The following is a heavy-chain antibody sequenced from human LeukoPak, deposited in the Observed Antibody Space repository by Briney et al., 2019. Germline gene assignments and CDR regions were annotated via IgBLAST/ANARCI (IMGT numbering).Heavy chain of an antibody. CDR1: NGSVSDGYYY. D-gene: IGHD4-17*01. CDR3: ARAPQPTSYGDYGKRYFDL. Sequence: SETLSLTCTVSNGSVSDGYYYWNWIRQPPGKGLEWIGYILHSGTINNNPSLKSRVIISVDTSKNQFSLKLTSVTAADTAAYYCARAPQPTSYGDYGKRYFDLWGRGSLVTVSS. CDR2: ILHSGTI. J-gene: IGHJ2*01. V-gene: IGHV4-61*01.